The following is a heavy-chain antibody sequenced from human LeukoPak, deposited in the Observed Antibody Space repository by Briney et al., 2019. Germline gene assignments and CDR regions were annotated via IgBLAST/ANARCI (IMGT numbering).Heavy chain of an antibody. Sequence: PSETLSLTCTVSGGSISSGGYYWSWIRQPPGKGLEWIGYIYHSGSTYYNPSLKSRVTISVDRSKNQFSLKLSSVTAADTAVYYCARGTFWSGYYHDYWGQGTLVTVSS. J-gene: IGHJ4*02. CDR1: GGSISSGGYY. D-gene: IGHD3-3*01. CDR3: ARGTFWSGYYHDY. V-gene: IGHV4-30-2*01. CDR2: IYHSGST.